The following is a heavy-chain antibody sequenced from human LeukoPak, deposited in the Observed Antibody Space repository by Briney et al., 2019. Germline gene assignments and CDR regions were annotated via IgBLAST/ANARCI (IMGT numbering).Heavy chain of an antibody. Sequence: GGSLRLSCAASGFTFSSHSMNWVRQAPGKGLEWVSSISSSSSYIYYADSVKGRFTISRDNAKNSLYLQMNSLRAEDTAVYYCAREPMVGLDYWGQGTLVTVSS. D-gene: IGHD3-10*01. V-gene: IGHV3-21*01. CDR2: ISSSSSYI. CDR3: AREPMVGLDY. CDR1: GFTFSSHS. J-gene: IGHJ4*02.